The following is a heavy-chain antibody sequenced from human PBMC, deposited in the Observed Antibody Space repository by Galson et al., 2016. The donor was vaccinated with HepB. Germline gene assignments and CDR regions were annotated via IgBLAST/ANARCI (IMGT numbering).Heavy chain of an antibody. CDR2: ITSSGSTI. V-gene: IGHV3-11*01. CDR1: GFTFSDYY. D-gene: IGHD4-17*01. CDR3: AGQKTTVSPWAY. Sequence: SLRLSCAASGFTFSDYYMSWIRQAPGKGLERVSYITSSGSTIYYADSVKGRFTISRDNAKNSLYLQMNSLRAEDTAVYYCAGQKTTVSPWAYWGQGTLVTVSS. J-gene: IGHJ4*02.